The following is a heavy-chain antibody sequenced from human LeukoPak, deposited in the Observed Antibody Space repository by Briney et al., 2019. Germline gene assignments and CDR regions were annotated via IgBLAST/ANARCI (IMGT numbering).Heavy chain of an antibody. CDR1: GVSISPYY. V-gene: IGHV4-4*07. CDR2: IDANGNT. CDR3: AKERSGDSDY. Sequence: SETLSLTCTVSGVSISPYYWTWIRQPAGKGLEWIGRIDANGNTNYNPSLKSRVTISVDTSKNQFSLRPTSVTAADTAVYFCAKERSGDSDYWGQGTLVTVSS. D-gene: IGHD2-21*02. J-gene: IGHJ4*02.